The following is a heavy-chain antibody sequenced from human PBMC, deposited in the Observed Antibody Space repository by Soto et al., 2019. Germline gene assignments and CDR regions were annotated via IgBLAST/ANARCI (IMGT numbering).Heavy chain of an antibody. J-gene: IGHJ3*02. CDR2: ISWNSGSI. CDR1: GFTFDDYA. V-gene: IGHV3-9*01. CDR3: AKDTGVHWDYYGSGSYGAFDI. Sequence: EVQLVESGGGLVQPGRSLRLSCAASGFTFDDYAMHWVRQAPGKGLEWVSGISWNSGSIGYADSVKGRFTISRDNAKNSLYLQMNSLRAEDTALYYCAKDTGVHWDYYGSGSYGAFDIWGQGTMVTVSS. D-gene: IGHD3-10*01.